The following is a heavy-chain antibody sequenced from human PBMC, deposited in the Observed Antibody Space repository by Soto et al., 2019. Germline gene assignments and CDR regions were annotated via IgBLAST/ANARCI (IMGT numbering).Heavy chain of an antibody. D-gene: IGHD3-22*01. J-gene: IGHJ3*02. CDR2: IYHSGST. Sequence: SETLSLTCAVSGGSISSSNCWSWVRQPPGKGLEWIGEIYHSGSTNYNPSLKSRVTISVDTSKNQFSLKLSSVTAADTAVYYCARGEVYYYDSSGYYRGNDAFDIWGQGTMVTVSS. V-gene: IGHV4-4*02. CDR1: GGSISSSNC. CDR3: ARGEVYYYDSSGYYRGNDAFDI.